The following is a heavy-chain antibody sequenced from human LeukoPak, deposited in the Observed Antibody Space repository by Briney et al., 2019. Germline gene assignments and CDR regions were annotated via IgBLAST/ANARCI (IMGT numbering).Heavy chain of an antibody. J-gene: IGHJ4*02. CDR1: GFTFDDYD. CDR3: AKATYYDYGEEGYFDY. V-gene: IGHV3-9*01. CDR2: LSWNSGSI. D-gene: IGHD3-16*01. Sequence: GGSLRFSCAASGFTFDDYDMHWVRQAPGQGLEWVSGLSWNSGSIGHADSVKGRFTISRANAKNSLYLQMNSLRTEDTALYYCAKATYYDYGEEGYFDYWGQGTLVTVSS.